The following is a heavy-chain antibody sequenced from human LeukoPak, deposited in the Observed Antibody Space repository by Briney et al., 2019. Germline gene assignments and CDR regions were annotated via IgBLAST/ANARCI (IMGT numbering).Heavy chain of an antibody. CDR2: IWYDGSNK. D-gene: IGHD3-22*01. J-gene: IGHJ3*02. V-gene: IGHV3-33*01. CDR3: AARAPYDSSGYAFDI. Sequence: GGSLRLSCAASGFTFSSYGMHWVRQAPGKGLEWVAVIWYDGSNKYYADSVKGRFTISRDNSKNTLYLQMNSLRAEDTAVYYCAARAPYDSSGYAFDIWGQGTMVTVSS. CDR1: GFTFSSYG.